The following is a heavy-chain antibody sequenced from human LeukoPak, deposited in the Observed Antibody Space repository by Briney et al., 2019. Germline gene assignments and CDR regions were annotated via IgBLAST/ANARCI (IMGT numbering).Heavy chain of an antibody. V-gene: IGHV4-39*01. J-gene: IGHJ5*02. D-gene: IGHD3-10*01. CDR1: GDSISSSIYY. CDR3: ARQGGDTMVRGVVRDWFDP. CDR2: IYYNGYT. Sequence: PSETLSLTCTVSGDSISSSIYYWGWIRQPPGKGLEWIGCIYYNGYTYYTSSLKSRVTIFVDTSKNQFSLKLISVTAADTAVYYRARQGGDTMVRGVVRDWFDPWGQGTLVTVSS.